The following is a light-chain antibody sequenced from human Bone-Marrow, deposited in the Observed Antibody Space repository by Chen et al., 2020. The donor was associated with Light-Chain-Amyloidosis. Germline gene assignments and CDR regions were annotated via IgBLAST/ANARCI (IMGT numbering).Light chain of an antibody. CDR1: SNDVGGYNY. CDR3: SSYTSSDTLV. J-gene: IGLJ3*02. CDR2: DVS. V-gene: IGLV2-14*03. Sequence: QSALTQPASVSGSPGQSITISGTGTSNDVGGYNYVSWYQQHPGKAPKLMIYDVSNVPSGVSNRFSGSKSGNTASLTISGLQAEDEADYYCSSYTSSDTLVFGGGTKVTVL.